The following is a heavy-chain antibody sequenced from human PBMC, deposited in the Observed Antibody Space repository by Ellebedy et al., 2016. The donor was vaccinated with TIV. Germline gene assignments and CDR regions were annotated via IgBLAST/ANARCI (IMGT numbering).Heavy chain of an antibody. CDR1: GFAFNNYW. CDR3: AVTCTWYGLKDGFDA. D-gene: IGHD2-8*01. J-gene: IGHJ5*02. CDR2: IKQDGTEK. V-gene: IGHV3-7*01. Sequence: GESLKISCTGSGFAFNNYWMTWVRQAPGKGLEWVANIKQDGTEKNYVDSVKGRFTVSRDNAKNSLFLQMKSLRADDTAVYYCAVTCTWYGLKDGFDAWGQGTLVAVSS.